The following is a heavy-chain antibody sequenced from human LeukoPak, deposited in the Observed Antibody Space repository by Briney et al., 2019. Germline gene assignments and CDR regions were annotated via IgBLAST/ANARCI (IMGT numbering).Heavy chain of an antibody. D-gene: IGHD6-6*01. CDR2: IRKDGSEK. CDR1: GFSFSSYW. J-gene: IGHJ4*02. CDR3: ARELGSTSSGVFDY. V-gene: IGHV3-7*01. Sequence: PGGSLRLSCVASGFSFSSYWMSWVRQAPGKGLEWVANIRKDGSEKYYVDSVKGRFTISRDNAENSLYLQMNSLRAEDTAVYYCARELGSTSSGVFDYWGQGTLVTVSS.